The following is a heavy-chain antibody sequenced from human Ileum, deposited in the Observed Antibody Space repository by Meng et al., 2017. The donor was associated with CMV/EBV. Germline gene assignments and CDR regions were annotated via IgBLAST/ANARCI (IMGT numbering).Heavy chain of an antibody. CDR3: VRRNGYLFDY. J-gene: IGHJ4*02. V-gene: IGHV3-11*01. CDR1: GFIFSDYY. D-gene: IGHD5-24*01. Sequence: GGSLRLSCAVSGFIFSDYYMSWIRQAPGKGLEWVSYISHSGRTIIYSDSVKGRFTISRDNAKNSLFLQMNGLRADDTALYYCVRRNGYLFDYWGQGTLVTVSS. CDR2: ISHSGRTI.